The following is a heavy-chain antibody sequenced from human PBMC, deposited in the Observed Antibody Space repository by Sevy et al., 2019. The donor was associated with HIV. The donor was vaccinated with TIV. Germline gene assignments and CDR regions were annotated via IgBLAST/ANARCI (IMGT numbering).Heavy chain of an antibody. J-gene: IGHJ4*02. Sequence: SETLSLTCTVSGYSIIGDYYWGWIRQPPGKGLEWIVHIYHSGSTYYNPSLDSRVTPSVDTSKNQFSLRLSSVTAADTAIYYWARVKLRGAYYYDFWGQGTLVTVSS. CDR1: GYSIIGDYY. CDR2: IYHSGST. CDR3: ARVKLRGAYYYDF. V-gene: IGHV4-38-2*02.